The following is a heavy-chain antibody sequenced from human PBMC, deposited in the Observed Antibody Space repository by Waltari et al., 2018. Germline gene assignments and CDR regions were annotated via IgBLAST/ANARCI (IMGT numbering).Heavy chain of an antibody. CDR2: IYYSGST. Sequence: QLQLQESGPGLVKPSETLSLTCTVSGGSISSSSYYWGWIRQPPGKGLEWIGSIYYSGSTYYHPSLKSRVTISVDTSKNQFSLKLSSVTAADTAVYYCARDTLSSIAARYAFDIWGQGTMVTVSS. D-gene: IGHD6-6*01. J-gene: IGHJ3*02. CDR1: GGSISSSSYY. V-gene: IGHV4-39*07. CDR3: ARDTLSSIAARYAFDI.